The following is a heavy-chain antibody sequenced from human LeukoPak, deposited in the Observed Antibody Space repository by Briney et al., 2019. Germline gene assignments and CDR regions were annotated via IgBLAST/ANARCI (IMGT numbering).Heavy chain of an antibody. D-gene: IGHD3-16*02. V-gene: IGHV4-4*07. CDR3: ARMGGVIVKSYVNWFDP. CDR1: GGSISYYY. CDR2: IYTGGRT. Sequence: SETLSLTCTVSGGSISYYYWNWIRQPAGKGLEWIGRIYTGGRTYYNPSLKSRVSMSVDTSKNQFSLKLSSVTAADTAVYYCARMGGVIVKSYVNWFDPWGQGTLVTVSS. J-gene: IGHJ5*02.